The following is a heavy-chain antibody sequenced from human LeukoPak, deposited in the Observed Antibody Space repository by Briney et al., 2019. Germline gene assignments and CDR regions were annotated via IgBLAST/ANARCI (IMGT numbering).Heavy chain of an antibody. CDR1: GFTFDNYG. V-gene: IGHV3-48*03. CDR3: AELGITMIGGV. J-gene: IGHJ6*04. Sequence: PGGSLRLSCAASGFTFDNYGMSWVRQAPGKGLEWVSYISSSGSNIYYADSVKGRFTISRDNSKNSLYLQMDSLIAEDTAVYYCAELGITMIGGVWGKGTTVTISS. D-gene: IGHD3-10*02. CDR2: ISSSGSNI.